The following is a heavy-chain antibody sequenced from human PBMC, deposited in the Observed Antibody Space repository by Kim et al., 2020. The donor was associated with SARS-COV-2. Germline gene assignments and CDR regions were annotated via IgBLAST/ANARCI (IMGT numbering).Heavy chain of an antibody. CDR2: INTNTGNQ. CDR1: GYTFTSYA. CDR3: ARDVYYDILTGFGSINWFDP. D-gene: IGHD3-9*01. J-gene: IGHJ5*02. V-gene: IGHV7-4-1*02. Sequence: ASVKVSCKASGYTFTSYAMNWVRQAPGQGLEWMGWINTNTGNQTNARGFPGRFVFSLDTSVSTAYLQISSLKAEDTAVYYCARDVYYDILTGFGSINWFDPWGQGTLVTVSS.